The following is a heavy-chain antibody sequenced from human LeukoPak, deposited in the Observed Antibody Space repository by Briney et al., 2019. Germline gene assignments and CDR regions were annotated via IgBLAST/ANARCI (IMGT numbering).Heavy chain of an antibody. CDR1: GFTFSSYW. D-gene: IGHD2-2*01. V-gene: IGHV3-7*03. Sequence: GGSLRLSCAASGFTFSSYWMSWVRQAPGKGLEWVANIKQDGSEKYYVDSVKGRFTISRDNAKNSLYLQMNSLRAEDTAVYYCAKSRFVVVPAAHFDYWGQGTLVTVSS. CDR2: IKQDGSEK. J-gene: IGHJ4*02. CDR3: AKSRFVVVPAAHFDY.